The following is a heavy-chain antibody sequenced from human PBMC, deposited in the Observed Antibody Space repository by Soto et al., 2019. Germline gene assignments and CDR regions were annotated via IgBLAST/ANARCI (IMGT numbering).Heavy chain of an antibody. CDR1: GGSFSGYY. Sequence: SETLSLTCAVYGGSFSGYYWSWIRQPPGKGLEWIGEINHSGSTNYNPSLKSRVTISVDMSKNQFSLKLSSVTAADTAVYYCARGATWIQLWLFSYWGQGTLVTVSS. V-gene: IGHV4-34*01. CDR2: INHSGST. CDR3: ARGATWIQLWLFSY. J-gene: IGHJ4*02. D-gene: IGHD5-18*01.